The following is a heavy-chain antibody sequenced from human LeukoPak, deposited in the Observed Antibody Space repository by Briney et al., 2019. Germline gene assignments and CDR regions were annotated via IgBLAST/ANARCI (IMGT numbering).Heavy chain of an antibody. CDR1: GGSFSGYY. Sequence: SETLSLTCAVYGGSFSGYYWSWIRQPPGKGLEWVGYMYYSGSINYNPSLKSRVTLSVDTSKNQFSLKLRSVTAADTAVYYCARYSGSYSGFDYWGQGTLVTVSS. CDR2: MYYSGSI. D-gene: IGHD1-26*01. J-gene: IGHJ4*02. V-gene: IGHV4-59*08. CDR3: ARYSGSYSGFDY.